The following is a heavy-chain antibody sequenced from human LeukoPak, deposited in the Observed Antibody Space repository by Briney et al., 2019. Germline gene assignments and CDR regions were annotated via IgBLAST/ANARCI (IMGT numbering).Heavy chain of an antibody. D-gene: IGHD3-10*01. CDR2: ISAYNGNT. Sequence: GASVKVSCKASGYTFTSYGISWVRQAPGQGLEWMGWISAYNGNTNYAQKLQGRVTMTTDTSTSTAYMELRSLRSEDTAVYYCARGDGDDYYYYMDVWGKGTTVTVSS. CDR1: GYTFTSYG. V-gene: IGHV1-18*01. J-gene: IGHJ6*03. CDR3: ARGDGDDYYYYMDV.